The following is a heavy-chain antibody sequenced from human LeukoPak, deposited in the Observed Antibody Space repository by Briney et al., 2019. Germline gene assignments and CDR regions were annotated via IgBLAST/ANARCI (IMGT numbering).Heavy chain of an antibody. CDR1: GGSFSGYY. V-gene: IGHV4-34*01. CDR3: ARRPYIVVVPAAMIPPGNSWFDP. CDR2: INHSGSI. Sequence: SETLSLTCAVYGGSFSGYYWSWIRQPPGEGLEWIGEINHSGSINYNPSLKSRVTISGDTSKNQFSLKLSSVTAADTAVYYCARRPYIVVVPAAMIPPGNSWFDPWGQGTLVTVSS. J-gene: IGHJ5*02. D-gene: IGHD2-2*01.